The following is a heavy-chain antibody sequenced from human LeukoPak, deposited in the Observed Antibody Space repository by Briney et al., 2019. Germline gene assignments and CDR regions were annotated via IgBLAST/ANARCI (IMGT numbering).Heavy chain of an antibody. J-gene: IGHJ5*02. CDR1: GSTFSRHS. CDR3: ARASRAAAGHWFDP. CDR2: ISSSSSYI. V-gene: IGHV3-21*01. Sequence: PGGSLRLSCAASGSTFSRHSMNWVRQAPGKGLEWVSSISSSSSYIYYADSVKGRFTISRDNAKNSLYLQMNSLRAEDTAVYYCARASRAAAGHWFDPWGQGTLVTVSS. D-gene: IGHD6-13*01.